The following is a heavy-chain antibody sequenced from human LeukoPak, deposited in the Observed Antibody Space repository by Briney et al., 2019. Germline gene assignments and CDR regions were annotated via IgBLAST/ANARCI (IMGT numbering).Heavy chain of an antibody. CDR1: GYTFTSYD. CDR2: MNPNSGNT. Sequence: ASVKVSCKASGYTFTSYDINWARQATGQGLEWMGWMNPNSGNTGYAQKFQGRVTMTRNTSISTAYMELSSLRSEDTAVYYCARGYRYYDSSGYYWVGHLGENYYYYYGMDVWGQVTTVTVSS. J-gene: IGHJ6*02. D-gene: IGHD3-22*01. CDR3: ARGYRYYDSSGYYWVGHLGENYYYYYGMDV. V-gene: IGHV1-8*01.